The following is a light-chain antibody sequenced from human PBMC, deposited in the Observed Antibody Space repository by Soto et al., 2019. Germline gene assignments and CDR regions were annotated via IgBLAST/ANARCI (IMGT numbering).Light chain of an antibody. CDR3: LHDYNYPQWT. J-gene: IGKJ1*01. V-gene: IGKV1-6*01. Sequence: AIQMTQSPSSLSASVGDRVTMTCRASQGIRNDLGWYQQKPGKAPKLLIYAASSLQSGVPSRFSGSGSGTDFTLTISSLQPEDFATYYCLHDYNYPQWTFGQGTKVEIK. CDR2: AAS. CDR1: QGIRND.